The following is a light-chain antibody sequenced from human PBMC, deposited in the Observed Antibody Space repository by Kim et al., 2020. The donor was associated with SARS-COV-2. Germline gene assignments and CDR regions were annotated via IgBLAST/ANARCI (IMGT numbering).Light chain of an antibody. CDR1: RSLSSW. V-gene: IGKV1-12*01. CDR3: QQANSFLFT. J-gene: IGKJ4*01. CDR2: AAS. Sequence: DIQMTQSPSTVSASVGDRVTLTCRASRSLSSWLAWYQQRPGKAPQLLIYAASRLQRGVPSRFSGSGSETNFTLTISSLQPEDFATYYCQQANSFLFTFGGGTKVEIK.